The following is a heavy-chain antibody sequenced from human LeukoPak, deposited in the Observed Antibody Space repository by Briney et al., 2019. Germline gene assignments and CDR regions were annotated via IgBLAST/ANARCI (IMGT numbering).Heavy chain of an antibody. Sequence: GESLKISCKGSGYSFTNSWIAWVRPMSGKGLEWMGIIYPGDSDTRYRPSSHGQVTISADKSISTAYQQWNSLKASDTAMYYCARRGSGLDFGGGGTLV. CDR1: GYSFTNSW. D-gene: IGHD3-16*01. CDR2: IYPGDSDT. CDR3: ARRGSGLDF. J-gene: IGHJ4*02. V-gene: IGHV5-51*01.